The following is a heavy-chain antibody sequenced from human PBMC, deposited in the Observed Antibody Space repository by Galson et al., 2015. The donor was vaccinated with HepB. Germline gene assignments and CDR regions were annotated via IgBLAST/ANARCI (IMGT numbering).Heavy chain of an antibody. V-gene: IGHV5-51*01. Sequence: QSGAEVKRPGESLKISCKASALTLTNYWIGWVRQMPGKGLEWMGIIHPADSDTKYSPSFQGQVTISVDESMTTAYLQWSSLKASDTAMYYCASTTSTWDLAPFDSWGQGTLVTVSS. CDR1: ALTLTNYW. J-gene: IGHJ4*02. CDR2: IHPADSDT. D-gene: IGHD1-26*01. CDR3: ASTTSTWDLAPFDS.